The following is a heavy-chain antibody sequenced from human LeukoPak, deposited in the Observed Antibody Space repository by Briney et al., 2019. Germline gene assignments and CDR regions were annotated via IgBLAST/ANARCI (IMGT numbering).Heavy chain of an antibody. V-gene: IGHV3-66*01. CDR2: IYSSGST. D-gene: IGHD3-22*01. CDR1: GFTVSSNY. J-gene: IGHJ3*02. Sequence: PGGSLRLSCAASGFTVSSNYMSWVRQAPGKGLEWASVIYSSGSTYYADSVKGRFTISRDNSKNTLYLQMNSLRAEDTAVYYCAREPSTYYYDSEGDDAFDIWGQGTMVTVSS. CDR3: AREPSTYYYDSEGDDAFDI.